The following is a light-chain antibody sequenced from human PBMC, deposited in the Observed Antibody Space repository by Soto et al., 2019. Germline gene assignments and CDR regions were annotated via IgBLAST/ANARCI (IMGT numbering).Light chain of an antibody. V-gene: IGLV2-14*03. CDR1: NSDVAVYNY. CDR3: SSYSRSSSV. CDR2: DVS. Sequence: QSALTQPASVSGSPGQSITISCTGTNSDVAVYNYVSWYQHHPGKAPKPMIYDVSNRPSGVSNRFSGSKSGNTASLAISGLQAEDEADYYCSSYSRSSSVFGTGTKLTVL. J-gene: IGLJ1*01.